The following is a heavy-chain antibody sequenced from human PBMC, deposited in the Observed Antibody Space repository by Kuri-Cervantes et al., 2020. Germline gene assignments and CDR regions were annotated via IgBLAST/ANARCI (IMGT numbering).Heavy chain of an antibody. CDR3: ARDRGMVLQGVIITSELGYFDY. CDR1: GYTFTSYY. V-gene: IGHV1-46*01. Sequence: ASVKVSCKASGYTFTSYYMHWVRQAPGQGLEWMGIINPSGGSTSYAQKFQGRVTMTRDTSTSTVYMELSSLRSEDTAVYYCARDRGMVLQGVIITSELGYFDYWGQGTLVTVSS. CDR2: INPSGGST. D-gene: IGHD3-10*01. J-gene: IGHJ4*02.